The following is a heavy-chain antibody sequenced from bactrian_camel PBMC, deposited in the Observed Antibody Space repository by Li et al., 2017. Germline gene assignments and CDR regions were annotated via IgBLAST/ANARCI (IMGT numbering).Heavy chain of an antibody. V-gene: IGHV3S54*01. D-gene: IGHD4*01. CDR1: GDTDSVAC. J-gene: IGHJ4*01. CDR3: AAGRVGPVATMCRELYEYNY. Sequence: HVQLVESGGGSVPAGGSLRLSCAASGDTDSVACIGWFRQAPGKEREWVAAIYTGSGSTYYADSVKGRFTISQDNAENTMYLQMVSLKSEDTAMYYCAAGRVGPVATMCRELYEYNYWGQGTQVTVS. CDR2: IYTGSGST.